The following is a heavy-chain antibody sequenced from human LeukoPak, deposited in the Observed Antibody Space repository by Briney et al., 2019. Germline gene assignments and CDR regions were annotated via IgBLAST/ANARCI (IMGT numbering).Heavy chain of an antibody. CDR3: ARGEGQPEDYYYYYMDV. Sequence: SQTLSLTCTISGDSVCSYSAGWIWNPPSPSLGLMWLGRTYYRSKLYNDYAVSVRSRIIINPDTSKNQVSLQLNPVTPEDTAVYYCARGEGQPEDYYYYYMDVWGKGTTVTVSS. D-gene: IGHD6-13*01. J-gene: IGHJ6*03. CDR2: TYYRSKLYN. V-gene: IGHV6-1*01. CDR1: GDSVCSYSAG.